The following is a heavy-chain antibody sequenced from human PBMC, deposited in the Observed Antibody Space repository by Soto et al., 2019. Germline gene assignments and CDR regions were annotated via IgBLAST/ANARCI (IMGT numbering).Heavy chain of an antibody. J-gene: IGHJ6*03. Sequence: GGSLRLSCAASGFTFSSYAMSWVRQAPGKGLEWVSAISGSGGSTYYADSVKGRFTISRDNSKNTLYLQMNSLRAEDTAVYYCAKGSRYCSGGSCYPLYDYYYMDVWGKGTTVTVSS. CDR1: GFTFSSYA. D-gene: IGHD2-15*01. V-gene: IGHV3-23*01. CDR3: AKGSRYCSGGSCYPLYDYYYMDV. CDR2: ISGSGGST.